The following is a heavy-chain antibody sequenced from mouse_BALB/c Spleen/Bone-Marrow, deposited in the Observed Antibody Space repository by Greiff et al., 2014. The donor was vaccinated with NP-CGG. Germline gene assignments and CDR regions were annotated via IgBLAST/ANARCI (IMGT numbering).Heavy chain of an antibody. CDR2: IDRNDGST. J-gene: IGHJ2*01. V-gene: IGHV5-6-3*01. CDR1: GFTFSSYG. Sequence: DVHLVESGAGLVQPGGSLKFSCAASGFTFSSYGMPWVRQTPDKRLELIGCIDRNDGSTYYPDSVKGRFTISRDNAKNTLYLQMSSLKSEDTAMYYCARGNYGNYVDSFDYWGQGTTLTVSS. CDR3: ARGNYGNYVDSFDY. D-gene: IGHD2-1*01.